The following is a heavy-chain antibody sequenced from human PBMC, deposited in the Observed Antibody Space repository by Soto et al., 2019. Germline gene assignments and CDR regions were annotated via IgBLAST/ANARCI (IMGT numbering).Heavy chain of an antibody. CDR3: ARGEIGDYDY. Sequence: QVQLVQSGAEVKKPGSSVKVSCKASGGTFSSYTISWVRQAPGPGLEWMGRIIPILGIANYAQKFQGRVTITADKSTSTAYMELSSLRSEDTAVDCCARGEIGDYDYWGQGTLVTVSS. D-gene: IGHD4-17*01. V-gene: IGHV1-69*02. CDR2: IIPILGIA. J-gene: IGHJ4*02. CDR1: GGTFSSYT.